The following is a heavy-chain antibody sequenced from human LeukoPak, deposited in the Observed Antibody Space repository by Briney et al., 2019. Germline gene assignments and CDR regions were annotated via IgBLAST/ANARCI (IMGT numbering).Heavy chain of an antibody. V-gene: IGHV3-30*18. CDR3: AKDFQGIYGEKVRDLDYYYYYGMDV. CDR1: GFTFSSYG. CDR2: ISYDGSNK. J-gene: IGHJ6*02. D-gene: IGHD4-17*01. Sequence: GGSLRLSCAASGFTFSSYGMHWVRQAPGKGLEWVAVISYDGSNKYYADSVKGRFTISRDNSKNTLYLQMNSLRAEDTAVYYCAKDFQGIYGEKVRDLDYYYYYGMDVWGQGTMVTVSS.